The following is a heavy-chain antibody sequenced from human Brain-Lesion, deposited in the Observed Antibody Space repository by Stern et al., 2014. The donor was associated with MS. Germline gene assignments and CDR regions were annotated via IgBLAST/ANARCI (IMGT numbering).Heavy chain of an antibody. Sequence: QLVQSGAEVKKPGASVKVSCKASGYTFSSYDITWVRQASGHGLEWMGWMNPYSGNTGYAQKFKGRVSMTSDPSITTVYMELTTLTSDDPAVYFCARAVRNQLLSESWGQGTLVTVSS. D-gene: IGHD2-2*01. V-gene: IGHV1-8*01. CDR3: ARAVRNQLLSES. CDR2: MNPYSGNT. CDR1: GYTFSSYD. J-gene: IGHJ5*02.